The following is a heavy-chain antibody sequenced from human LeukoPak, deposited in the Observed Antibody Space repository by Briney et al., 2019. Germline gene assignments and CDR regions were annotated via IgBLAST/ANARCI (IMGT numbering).Heavy chain of an antibody. D-gene: IGHD3-22*01. V-gene: IGHV4-4*07. CDR2: IYTSGTT. Sequence: SETLSLTCTVSGGSISSYYWSWIRQPAGKGLEWIGRIYTSGTTDYNPSLKSRVTMSVDTSKNQFSLKMRSVTAADTAVYYCARANYDGSDYWGQGTLVTVSS. CDR1: GGSISSYY. J-gene: IGHJ4*02. CDR3: ARANYDGSDY.